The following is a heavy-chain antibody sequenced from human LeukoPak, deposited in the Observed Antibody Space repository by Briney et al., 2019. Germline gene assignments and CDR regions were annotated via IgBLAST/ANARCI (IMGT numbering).Heavy chain of an antibody. J-gene: IGHJ4*02. CDR2: INTNTGNP. Sequence: GASVKVSCKASGYTFTTYPINWVRRAPGQGLEWMGWINTNTGNPTYAQGFTGRFVFSLDTSVSTAYLQISSLKAEDTAVYYCARIPRQYHVLWYYFDYWGQGTLVTVSS. D-gene: IGHD2-2*01. V-gene: IGHV7-4-1*02. CDR1: GYTFTTYP. CDR3: ARIPRQYHVLWYYFDY.